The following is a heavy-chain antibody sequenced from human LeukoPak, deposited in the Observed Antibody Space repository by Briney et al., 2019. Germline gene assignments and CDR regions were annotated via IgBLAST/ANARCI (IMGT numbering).Heavy chain of an antibody. CDR2: ISSSGSAI. D-gene: IGHD6-13*01. V-gene: IGHV3-48*01. Sequence: GGSLRLSCAASGFPLSSYSIKWVRQAPGKGLEWVSYISSSGSAIYYVDSVKGRFTVSRDNAKNSLFLQMNSPRAEDTAVYYCVRVKAGYFDYWGQGALVTVSS. J-gene: IGHJ4*02. CDR3: VRVKAGYFDY. CDR1: GFPLSSYS.